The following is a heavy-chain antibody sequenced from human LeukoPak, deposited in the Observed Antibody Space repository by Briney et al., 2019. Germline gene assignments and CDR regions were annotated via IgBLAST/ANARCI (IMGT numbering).Heavy chain of an antibody. Sequence: GGSLRLSCAASGFTFSSYAMPWVRQAPGKGLEWVAVISYDGSNKYYADSVKGRFTISRDNSKNTLYLQMNSLRAEDTAVYYCARGYSYGTYYFDYWGQGTLVTVSS. V-gene: IGHV3-30-3*01. CDR3: ARGYSYGTYYFDY. D-gene: IGHD5-18*01. CDR1: GFTFSSYA. J-gene: IGHJ4*02. CDR2: ISYDGSNK.